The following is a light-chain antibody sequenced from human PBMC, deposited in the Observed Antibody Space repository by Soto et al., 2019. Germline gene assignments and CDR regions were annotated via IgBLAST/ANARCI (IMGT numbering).Light chain of an antibody. CDR3: QQFEDFPRAII. V-gene: IGKV1-33*01. CDR2: DAS. J-gene: IGKJ5*01. Sequence: DIQMTQSPSSLSASAGDRVTITCQASQDISTYLNWSQQKPGKAPKLLIYDASNLETGAPSRFSGSGSGTDFTFTISSLQPEDIATYYCQQFEDFPRAIIFGQGTRLEIK. CDR1: QDISTY.